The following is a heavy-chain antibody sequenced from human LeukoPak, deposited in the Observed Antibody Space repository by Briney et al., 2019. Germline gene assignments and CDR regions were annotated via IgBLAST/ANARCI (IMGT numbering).Heavy chain of an antibody. Sequence: SETLSLTCTVSGGSISSYYWSWIRQPPGKGLEGIGYIYYSGSTNYNPSLKSRVTISVDTSKNQFSLKLSSVTAADTAVHYCARVSPYVGYGSGTTLDYWGQGTLVTVSS. J-gene: IGHJ4*02. D-gene: IGHD3-10*01. CDR1: GGSISSYY. V-gene: IGHV4-59*01. CDR2: IYYSGST. CDR3: ARVSPYVGYGSGTTLDY.